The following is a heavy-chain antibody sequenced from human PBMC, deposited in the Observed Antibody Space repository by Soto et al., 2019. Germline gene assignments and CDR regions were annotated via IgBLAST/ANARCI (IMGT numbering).Heavy chain of an antibody. Sequence: GGSLRLSCAASGFTFSTYGMHWVRQAPGKGLEWVAVIWYDGSNKFYVDSVKGRFTISRDNSENTLYLQMNSLRAEDTAVYYCARDETNFDIWSGSYSHTLDYWGKGTLVTVSS. J-gene: IGHJ4*02. CDR2: IWYDGSNK. D-gene: IGHD3-3*01. CDR1: GFTFSTYG. V-gene: IGHV3-33*01. CDR3: ARDETNFDIWSGSYSHTLDY.